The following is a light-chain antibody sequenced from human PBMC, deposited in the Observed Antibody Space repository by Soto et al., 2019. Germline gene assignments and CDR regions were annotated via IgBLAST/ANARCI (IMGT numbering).Light chain of an antibody. J-gene: IGKJ5*01. CDR2: GAS. CDR3: QKYGSSPPIT. Sequence: IELMRRPRPLSESPRDRAYVSCTGIQTVNSRYLAWYQQKPGQGPRLLIYGASSRATGIPDRFSGSGSGTDFTLTISRLEPEDFAVYYCQKYGSSPPITFGQGTRLEIK. CDR1: QTVNSRY. V-gene: IGKV3-20*01.